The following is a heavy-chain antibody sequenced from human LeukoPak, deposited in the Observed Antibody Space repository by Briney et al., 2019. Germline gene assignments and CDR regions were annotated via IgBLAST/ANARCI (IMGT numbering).Heavy chain of an antibody. J-gene: IGHJ4*02. D-gene: IGHD3-10*01. CDR3: ARGRSYNY. CDR1: GFTFSSYE. CDR2: ISSSGSTM. Sequence: PGGSLRLSCAVSGFTFSSYEMNWVRQAPGKGLEWVSYISSSGSTMNYADSVQGRFTISRDNAKNSLYLQMNSLRAEDTAVYYCARGRSYNYWGQGTLVTVYS. V-gene: IGHV3-48*03.